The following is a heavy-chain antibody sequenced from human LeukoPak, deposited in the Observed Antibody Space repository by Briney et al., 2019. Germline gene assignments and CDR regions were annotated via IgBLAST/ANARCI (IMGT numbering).Heavy chain of an antibody. CDR1: RFNFNSFV. V-gene: IGHV3-21*01. CDR3: ARDFNWAFDY. CDR2: ISTSSGYI. Sequence: PGGSLRLSCAASRFNFNSFVMGWVRQPPGKGLEWVSSISTSSGYIFYADSLKGRVTISRDNAKNSLYLQMNSLRAEDTAVYYCARDFNWAFDYWGQGTLVTVSS. J-gene: IGHJ4*02. D-gene: IGHD7-27*01.